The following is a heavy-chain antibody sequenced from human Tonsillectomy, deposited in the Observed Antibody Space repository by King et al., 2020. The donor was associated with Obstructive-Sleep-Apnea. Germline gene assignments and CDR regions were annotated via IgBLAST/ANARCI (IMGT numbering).Heavy chain of an antibody. CDR2: ISGSGGST. CDR3: AANSQGSSGIDYSYYYGMDV. Sequence: VQLVESGGGLVQPGGFLRLSCATSGLTFSNYAMSWVRQAPGKGLEWVSSISGSGGSTYYADSVKGRFTISRDNSKNTLYLQMNSLRAEDTAVYYCAANSQGSSGIDYSYYYGMDVWGQGTTVTVSS. CDR1: GLTFSNYA. D-gene: IGHD6-13*01. V-gene: IGHV3-23*04. J-gene: IGHJ6*02.